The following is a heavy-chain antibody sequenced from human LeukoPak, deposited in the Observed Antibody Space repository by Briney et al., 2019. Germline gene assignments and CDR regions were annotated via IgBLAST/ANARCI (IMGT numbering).Heavy chain of an antibody. CDR1: GGSISSISFS. CDR3: ARDDLRSDWFDP. CDR2: IDYSGTT. Sequence: SETLSLTCSVSGGSISSISFSWGWIRQPPGKGLEWIGNIDYSGTTQYNPSLKSRVPVSLDTSQNQFSLRLTSVTAADTAVYYCARDDLRSDWFDPWGQGTLVIVSS. J-gene: IGHJ5*02. V-gene: IGHV4-39*07.